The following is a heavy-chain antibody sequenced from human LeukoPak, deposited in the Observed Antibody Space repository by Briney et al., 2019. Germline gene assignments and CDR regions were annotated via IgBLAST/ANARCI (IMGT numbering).Heavy chain of an antibody. V-gene: IGHV1-2*02. Sequence: GASVKVSCKASGYTFTGYYMHWVRQAPGRGLEWMGWINPNSGGTNYAQKFQGRVTMTRDTAISTAYMELSRLRSDDTAVYYCAREHCSGGSCYSAVTWFGPWGQGTLVTVSS. CDR1: GYTFTGYY. J-gene: IGHJ5*02. CDR3: AREHCSGGSCYSAVTWFGP. D-gene: IGHD2-15*01. CDR2: INPNSGGT.